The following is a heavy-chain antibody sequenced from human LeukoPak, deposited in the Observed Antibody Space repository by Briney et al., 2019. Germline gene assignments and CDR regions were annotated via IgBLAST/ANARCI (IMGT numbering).Heavy chain of an antibody. V-gene: IGHV1-69*13. CDR2: IIPIFGTA. CDR3: ARDHRDCSSTSCYTLDY. CDR1: GGTFSSYA. Sequence: ASVKVSCKASGGTFSSYAISWVRQAPGQGLEWMGGIIPIFGTANYAQKFQGRVTITADDSTSTAYMELSSLRSEDTAVYYCARDHRDCSSTSCYTLDYWGQGTLVTVSS. J-gene: IGHJ4*02. D-gene: IGHD2-2*02.